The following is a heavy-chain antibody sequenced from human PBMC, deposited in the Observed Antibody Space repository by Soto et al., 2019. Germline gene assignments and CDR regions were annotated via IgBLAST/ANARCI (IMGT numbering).Heavy chain of an antibody. CDR2: IYYAGST. V-gene: IGHV4-59*01. Sequence: SETLSLTCTVSGASISNSYWSWIRQSPGKGLEWIGYIYYAGSTTYNPSLKSRITISLDTSQNEVSLKMSSVTAADTAVYYCASGTIYHSYGMDVWGQGKMVTVSS. CDR3: ASGTIYHSYGMDV. J-gene: IGHJ6*02. D-gene: IGHD2-2*01. CDR1: GASISNSY.